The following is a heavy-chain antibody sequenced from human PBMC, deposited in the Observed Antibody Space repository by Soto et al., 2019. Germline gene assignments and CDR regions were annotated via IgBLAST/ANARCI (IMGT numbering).Heavy chain of an antibody. V-gene: IGHV4-39*07. J-gene: IGHJ5*02. D-gene: IGHD3-22*01. CDR1: GDSISRSSFY. Sequence: PSETLSLTCTVSGDSISRSSFYWGWIRQSPGKGLECIGIVYFTGSTNYNPSLKSRVTISVDKSKNQFSLQLRSVTAADTAVYYCARVGGYYLKKTWFDPWGQGTLVTVSS. CDR3: ARVGGYYLKKTWFDP. CDR2: VYFTGST.